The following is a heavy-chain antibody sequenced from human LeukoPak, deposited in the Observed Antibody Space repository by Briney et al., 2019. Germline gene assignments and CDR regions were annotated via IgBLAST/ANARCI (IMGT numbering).Heavy chain of an antibody. D-gene: IGHD2-2*01. Sequence: SETLSLTCTVSGGSISSGIYYWSWIRQPAGKGLEWIGRIYTSGSTNYNPSLKSRVTISVDTSKNQFSLKLSSVTAADTAVYYCARVSNPVVPAASYWYFDLWGRGTLVTVSS. CDR2: IYTSGST. CDR3: ARVSNPVVPAASYWYFDL. J-gene: IGHJ2*01. CDR1: GGSISSGIYY. V-gene: IGHV4-61*02.